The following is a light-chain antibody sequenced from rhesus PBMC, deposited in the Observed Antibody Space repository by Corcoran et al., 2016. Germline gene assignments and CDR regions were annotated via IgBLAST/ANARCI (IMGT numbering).Light chain of an antibody. V-gene: IGKV1-25*01. CDR2: KAS. CDR1: QGISSY. J-gene: IGKJ2*01. CDR3: QQHNSDPYS. Sequence: DIQMTQSPSSLSASVGDTVTITCRASQGISSYLAWYQQKQGKAPKLLIYKASNLQSGVPSRFSGSGSGTDFTLTISSLQPEDFATYYCQQHNSDPYSFGQGTKVEIK.